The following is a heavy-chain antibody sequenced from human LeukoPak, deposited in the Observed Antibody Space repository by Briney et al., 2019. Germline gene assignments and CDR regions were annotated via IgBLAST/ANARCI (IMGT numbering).Heavy chain of an antibody. J-gene: IGHJ4*02. Sequence: ASVKVFCKASGCTFSGYYMHWVRQAPGQGLEWMGWINPNSGGTNYAHKFQGRVTMTRDTSISTAYMELSRLRSDDTAVYYCARGRSGELSLFDYWGQGTLVTVSS. CDR3: ARGRSGELSLFDY. CDR2: INPNSGGT. V-gene: IGHV1-2*02. D-gene: IGHD3-16*02. CDR1: GCTFSGYY.